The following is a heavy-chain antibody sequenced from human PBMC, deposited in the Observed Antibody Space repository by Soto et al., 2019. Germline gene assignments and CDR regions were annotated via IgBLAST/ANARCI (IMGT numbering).Heavy chain of an antibody. CDR1: GYTLTELS. J-gene: IGHJ5*02. D-gene: IGHD2-15*01. Sequence: ASVKVSCKVSGYTLTELSMHWVRQAPGKGLEWVGGFDPEDGETIYAQKFQGRVTMTEDTSTDTAYMELSSLRSEDTAVYYCATGGYCSGGSCTSNWFDPWGQGTLVTVSS. CDR2: FDPEDGET. CDR3: ATGGYCSGGSCTSNWFDP. V-gene: IGHV1-24*01.